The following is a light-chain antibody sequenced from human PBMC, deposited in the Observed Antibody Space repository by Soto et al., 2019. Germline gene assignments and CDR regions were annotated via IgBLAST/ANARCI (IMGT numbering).Light chain of an antibody. V-gene: IGLV2-8*01. J-gene: IGLJ3*02. CDR2: EVS. CDR1: SSDVGDYNY. Sequence: QSVLTQPPSASGSPGQSVTISCTGTSSDVGDYNYVSWYQQHPGKAPKLMIYEVSKRPSGVPDRFSGSKSGNTASLTVSGLQAEDEAAYYCSSYAGSNNLVFGGGTKLTVL. CDR3: SSYAGSNNLV.